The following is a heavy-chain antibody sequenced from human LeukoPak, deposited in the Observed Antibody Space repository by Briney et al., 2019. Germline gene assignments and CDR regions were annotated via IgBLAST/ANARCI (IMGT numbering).Heavy chain of an antibody. V-gene: IGHV4-59*01. Sequence: KPSETLSLTCTVSGGSISSYYWSWIRQPPGKGLEWIGDIYYSGSTNYNPSLKSRVTISVDTSKNQFSLKLSSVTAADTAVYYCARDSVAVEYIDAFDIWGQGTMVTVSS. CDR2: IYYSGST. CDR3: ARDSVAVEYIDAFDI. J-gene: IGHJ3*02. CDR1: GGSISSYY. D-gene: IGHD6-19*01.